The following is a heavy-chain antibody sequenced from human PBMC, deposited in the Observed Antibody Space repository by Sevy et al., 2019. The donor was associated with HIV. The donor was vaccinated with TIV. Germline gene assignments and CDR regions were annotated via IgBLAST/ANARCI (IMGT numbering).Heavy chain of an antibody. J-gene: IGHJ6*02. CDR3: AKDFTGYNGMDV. D-gene: IGHD3-9*01. Sequence: GGSLRLSCAVSGISFTTSGMHWVRQAPGKGLEWVAVISYDGRNKFYGHSVKGRFTISRDNSKNILYLQMNSLRVEDTAVYYCAKDFTGYNGMDVWGQGTMVTVSS. CDR2: ISYDGRNK. CDR1: GISFTTSG. V-gene: IGHV3-30*18.